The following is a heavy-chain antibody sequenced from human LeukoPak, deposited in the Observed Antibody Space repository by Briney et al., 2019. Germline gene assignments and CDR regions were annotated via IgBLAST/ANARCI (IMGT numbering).Heavy chain of an antibody. CDR2: VYYSGST. V-gene: IGHV4-59*01. Sequence: PSETLSFTCTVSAGSISTYYWSWIRQPPGKGLEWIGYVYYSGSTNYNPSLKSRVTISVDTSKNQFSLKLSSVTAADTAVYYCARDSSGWYYFDYWGQGTLVTVSS. CDR1: AGSISTYY. CDR3: ARDSSGWYYFDY. J-gene: IGHJ4*02. D-gene: IGHD6-19*01.